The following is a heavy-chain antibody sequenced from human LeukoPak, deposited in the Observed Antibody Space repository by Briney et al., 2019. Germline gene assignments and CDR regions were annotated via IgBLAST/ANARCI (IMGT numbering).Heavy chain of an antibody. CDR1: GDSISSSNW. V-gene: IGHV4-4*02. J-gene: IGHJ3*02. Sequence: SETLSLTCAVSGDSISSSNWWSLVRQPPGKGLEWIGEIYHSGSTNYNPSLKSRVTISVDKSKNQFSLKLSSVTAADTAVYYCARESKGYYYDSSGYYYGAFDIWGQGTMVTVSS. D-gene: IGHD3-22*01. CDR3: ARESKGYYYDSSGYYYGAFDI. CDR2: IYHSGST.